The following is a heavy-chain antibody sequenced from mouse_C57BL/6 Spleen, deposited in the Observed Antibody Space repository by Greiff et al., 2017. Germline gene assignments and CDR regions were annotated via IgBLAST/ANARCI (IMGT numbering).Heavy chain of an antibody. V-gene: IGHV1-81*01. Sequence: VQLQQSGAELARPGASVKLSCKASGYTFTSYGISWVKQRTGQGLEWIGEIYPRSGNPYYNEKFKGKATLTADKSSSTAYMELRSLTSEDSAVYFCARRYYDSSLDYWGQGTTLTVSS. D-gene: IGHD1-1*01. J-gene: IGHJ2*01. CDR2: IYPRSGNP. CDR1: GYTFTSYG. CDR3: ARRYYDSSLDY.